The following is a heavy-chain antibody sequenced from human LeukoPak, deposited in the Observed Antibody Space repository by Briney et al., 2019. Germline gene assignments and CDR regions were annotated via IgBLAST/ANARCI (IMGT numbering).Heavy chain of an antibody. D-gene: IGHD6-13*01. J-gene: IGHJ4*02. CDR3: ARGGIAAADY. Sequence: SETLSLTCTVSGGSISSGDYYWSWIRQPPGKGLEWIGYIYYSGSTYYNPSLKSRVTISVDTSKNQFSLKLSSVTAADTAVYYCARGGIAAADYWGQGTLATVSS. CDR1: GGSISSGDYY. V-gene: IGHV4-30-4*08. CDR2: IYYSGST.